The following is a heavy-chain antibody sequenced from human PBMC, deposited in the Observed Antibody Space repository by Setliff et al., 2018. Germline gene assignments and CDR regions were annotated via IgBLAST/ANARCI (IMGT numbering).Heavy chain of an antibody. D-gene: IGHD5-12*01. CDR3: ARERGDIVSTTSYYYYMDV. Sequence: SETLSLTCTVSGASISANHYWGWIRQTPGKGLEWIGSISYGGNTYYDPSLKSRVTIFADTSRNQFSVQLSSVTAADTAVYFCARERGDIVSTTSYYYYMDVWGKGTTVTVSS. CDR1: GASISANHY. V-gene: IGHV4-39*07. J-gene: IGHJ6*03. CDR2: ISYGGNT.